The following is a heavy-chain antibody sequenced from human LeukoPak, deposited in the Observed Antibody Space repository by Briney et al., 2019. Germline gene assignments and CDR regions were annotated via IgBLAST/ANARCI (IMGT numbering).Heavy chain of an antibody. CDR1: GYTFTSYY. Sequence: ASVKVSCKASGYTFTSYYMHWVRQAPGQGLEWMGIINPSGGSTSYAQKFQGRVTMTRDMSTSTVYMELSSLRSEDTAVYYCARYCSGGSCYTSDDAFDIWGQGTMVTVSS. CDR2: INPSGGST. CDR3: ARYCSGGSCYTSDDAFDI. V-gene: IGHV1-46*01. J-gene: IGHJ3*02. D-gene: IGHD2-15*01.